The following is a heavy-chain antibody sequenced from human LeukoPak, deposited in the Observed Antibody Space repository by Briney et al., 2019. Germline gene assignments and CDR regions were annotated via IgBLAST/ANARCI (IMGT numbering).Heavy chain of an antibody. J-gene: IGHJ4*02. Sequence: GGSLSLSCAASGFTFSTYGMHWVRQAPGKGLEWVAVISYDGSNEYYADSVKGRFTISRDNSKNTLYLQMSSLRAEDTAVYYCAKEFNRGLPDYWGQGTLVTVSS. CDR1: GFTFSTYG. D-gene: IGHD2-21*01. CDR3: AKEFNRGLPDY. CDR2: ISYDGSNE. V-gene: IGHV3-30*18.